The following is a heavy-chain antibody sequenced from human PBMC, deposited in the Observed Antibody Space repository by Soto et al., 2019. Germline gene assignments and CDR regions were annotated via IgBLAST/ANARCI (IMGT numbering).Heavy chain of an antibody. CDR2: ISSTGSTP. J-gene: IGHJ5*02. CDR3: AGGQQLVANWLDP. D-gene: IGHD6-13*01. V-gene: IGHV3-11*01. Sequence: GSLLLSCAASGFPFSDSYMAWIRQAPGKGLEEIATISSTGSTPYYADSVKGRFTISRDNAQNSLYLEMNNLRTEDTAVYYCAGGQQLVANWLDPWGQGILVTVYS. CDR1: GFPFSDSY.